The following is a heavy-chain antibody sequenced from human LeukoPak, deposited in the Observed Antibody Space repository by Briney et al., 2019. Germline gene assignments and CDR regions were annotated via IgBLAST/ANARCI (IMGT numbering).Heavy chain of an antibody. CDR2: IYYSGST. J-gene: IGHJ4*02. D-gene: IGHD4-17*01. CDR1: GGSISSYY. CDR3: AREDGYGDYGVS. V-gene: IGHV4-59*01. Sequence: PSETLSLTCTVSGGSISSYYWSWIRQPPGKGLEWIGYIYYSGSTNYNPSLKSRVTISVDTSKNQFSLKLSSVTAADTAVYYCAREDGYGDYGVSWGQGTLVTVSS.